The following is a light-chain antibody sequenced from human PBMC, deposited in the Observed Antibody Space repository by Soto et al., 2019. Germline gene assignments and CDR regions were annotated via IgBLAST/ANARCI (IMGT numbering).Light chain of an antibody. CDR2: KAS. CDR1: QSISSW. Sequence: DIQMTQSPSTLSASVGGRVTITCRASQSISSWLAWYQQKPGKAPKLLIYKASSLESGVPSRFSGSGSGTEFTLIISSLQPDDFATYYCQQYNSYSPWTFGQGTKVEVK. V-gene: IGKV1-5*03. CDR3: QQYNSYSPWT. J-gene: IGKJ1*01.